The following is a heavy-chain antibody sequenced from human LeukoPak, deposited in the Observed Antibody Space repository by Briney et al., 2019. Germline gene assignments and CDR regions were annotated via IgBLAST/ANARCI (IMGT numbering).Heavy chain of an antibody. J-gene: IGHJ3*02. D-gene: IGHD3-10*01. CDR2: IYTSGST. V-gene: IGHV4-4*07. CDR3: ARDRFGSGEDAFDI. CDR1: GGSISSYY. Sequence: SETLSLTCTVSGGSISSYYWSWIRQPAGKGLEWIGRIYTSGSTNYNPSLKSRVTMSVDTSKNQFSLKLSSVTAADTAVYYCARDRFGSGEDAFDIWGQGTMVTVSS.